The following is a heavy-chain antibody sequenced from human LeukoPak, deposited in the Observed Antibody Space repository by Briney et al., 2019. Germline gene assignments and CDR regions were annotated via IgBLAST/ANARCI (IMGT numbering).Heavy chain of an antibody. D-gene: IGHD4-17*01. CDR3: ARDHGDYTSYFDY. CDR1: GFIFSSYT. J-gene: IGHJ4*02. Sequence: GGSLRLSCAASGFIFSSYTMNWVRQAPGKGLEWVSCISGSSSYIHYADSVKGRFTISRDNAKNTLYLQMNSLRAEDTAVYYCARDHGDYTSYFDYWGQGTLVTVSS. V-gene: IGHV3-21*01. CDR2: ISGSSSYI.